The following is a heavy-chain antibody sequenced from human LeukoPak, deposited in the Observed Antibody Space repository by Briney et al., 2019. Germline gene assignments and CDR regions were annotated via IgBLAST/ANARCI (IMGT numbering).Heavy chain of an antibody. CDR1: GFTVSSNY. D-gene: IGHD3-16*02. CDR2: ISSSGGST. CDR3: ARDSEVSPDAFDI. V-gene: IGHV3-66*01. J-gene: IGHJ3*02. Sequence: GGSLRLSCAASGFTVSSNYMSWVRQAPGKGLEWVSAISSSGGSTYYADSVKGRFTISRDNAKNTLYLQMNSLRAEDTAVYYCARDSEVSPDAFDIWGQGTMVTVSS.